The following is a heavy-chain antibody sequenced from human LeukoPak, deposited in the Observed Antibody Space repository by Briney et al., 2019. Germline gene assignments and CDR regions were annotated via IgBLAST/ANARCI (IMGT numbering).Heavy chain of an antibody. D-gene: IGHD1-26*01. CDR3: ASIIVGATKKPFDY. V-gene: IGHV3-23*01. Sequence: GGSLRLSCAASGFTFSSYGMSWVRQAPGKGLEWVSAISGSGGSTYYADSVKGRFTISRDNSKNTLYLQMNSLRAEDTAVYYCASIIVGATKKPFDYWGQGTLVTVSS. J-gene: IGHJ4*02. CDR1: GFTFSSYG. CDR2: ISGSGGST.